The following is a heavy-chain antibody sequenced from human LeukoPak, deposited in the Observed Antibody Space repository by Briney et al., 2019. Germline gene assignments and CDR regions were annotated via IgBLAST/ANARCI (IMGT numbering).Heavy chain of an antibody. CDR1: GFTFSSYS. CDR3: AKRCGSSERAAFDI. CDR2: ISSSSSTI. V-gene: IGHV3-48*04. Sequence: GGSLRLSCAASGFTFSSYSMNWVRQAPGKGLEWVSYISSSSSTIYYADSVKGRFTISRDNAKNSLYLQMNSLRAEDTAVYYCAKRCGSSERAAFDIWGQGTVVTVSS. D-gene: IGHD1-1*01. J-gene: IGHJ3*02.